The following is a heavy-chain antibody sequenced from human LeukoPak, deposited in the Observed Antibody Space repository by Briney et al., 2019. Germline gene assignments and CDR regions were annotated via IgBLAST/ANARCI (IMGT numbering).Heavy chain of an antibody. J-gene: IGHJ3*02. CDR1: GYAFTAYY. D-gene: IGHD3-22*01. CDR2: ISAYNGNT. CDR3: ARVHHYYDSSGWYAFDI. V-gene: IGHV1-18*04. Sequence: ASVKVSCKASGYAFTAYYLHWVRQATGQGLEWMGWISAYNGNTNYAQKLQGRVTMTTDTSTSTAYMELRSLRSDDTAVYYCARVHHYYDSSGWYAFDIWGQGTMVTVSS.